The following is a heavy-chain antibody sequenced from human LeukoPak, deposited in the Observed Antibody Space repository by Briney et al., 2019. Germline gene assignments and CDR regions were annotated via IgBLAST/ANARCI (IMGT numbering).Heavy chain of an antibody. J-gene: IGHJ6*03. D-gene: IGHD2-2*01. CDR1: GITFNIYG. V-gene: IGHV3-30*03. CDR3: ARDGAECSSTSCYRRGYYYYYMDV. CDR2: ISHDGQHQ. Sequence: PGGSLRLSCVASGITFNIYGMHWVRQAPGQGLEWVAVISHDGQHQYYADSVKGRFTISRDNAKNSLYLQMNSLRAEDTAVYYCARDGAECSSTSCYRRGYYYYYMDVWGKGTTVTVSS.